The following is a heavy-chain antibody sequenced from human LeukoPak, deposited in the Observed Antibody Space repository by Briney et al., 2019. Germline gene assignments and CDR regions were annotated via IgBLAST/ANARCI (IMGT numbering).Heavy chain of an antibody. CDR2: ISSSSSSYI. J-gene: IGHJ6*03. CDR1: GFTFNTYN. Sequence: GGSLRLSCAASGFTFNTYNMNWVRQAPGKGLEWVSTISSSSSSYIYYADSVKGRFTISRDNAKNSLYLQMNSLRAEDTAVYYCAREHSGYDFPGRDYYYMDVWGKGTTVTISS. D-gene: IGHD5-12*01. V-gene: IGHV3-21*01. CDR3: AREHSGYDFPGRDYYYMDV.